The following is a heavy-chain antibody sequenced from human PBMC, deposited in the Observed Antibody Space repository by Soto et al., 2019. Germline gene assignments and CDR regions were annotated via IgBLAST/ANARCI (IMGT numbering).Heavy chain of an antibody. CDR3: AISRDIVLVPAATHYYYYGMDV. CDR2: IIPIFGTA. CDR1: GGTFSSYA. Sequence: QVQLVQSGAEVKKPGSSVKVSCKASGGTFSSYAISWVRQAPGQGLEWMGGIIPIFGTANYAQKFQGRVTITADESTSTAYMELSSRRSEDTAVYYCAISRDIVLVPAATHYYYYGMDVWGQGTTVTVSS. V-gene: IGHV1-69*12. D-gene: IGHD2-2*01. J-gene: IGHJ6*02.